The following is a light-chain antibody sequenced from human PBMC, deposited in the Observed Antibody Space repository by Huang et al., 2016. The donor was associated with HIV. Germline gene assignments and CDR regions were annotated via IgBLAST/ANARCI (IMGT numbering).Light chain of an antibody. CDR2: GAS. CDR1: QSVSSN. CDR3: QQYNNWPPLT. V-gene: IGKV3-15*01. J-gene: IGKJ4*01. Sequence: EIVMTQSPATLSVSPGERATLSCRASQSVSSNLAWYQQKPGQAPRLLIYGASTRDTGIPDRFSGSGSGTDFTLTISSLQSEDFAVYYCQQYNNWPPLTFGGGTKVEIK.